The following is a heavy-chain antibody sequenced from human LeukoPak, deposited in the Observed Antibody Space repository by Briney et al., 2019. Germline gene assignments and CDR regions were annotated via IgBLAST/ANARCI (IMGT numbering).Heavy chain of an antibody. V-gene: IGHV4-34*01. CDR1: GGSFSGYY. J-gene: IGHJ5*02. D-gene: IGHD3-3*01. CDR3: ARVDHYDFWVFP. CDR2: INHSGST. Sequence: PSETLSLTCAVYGGSFSGYYWSWIRQTPGKGLEWIGEINHSGSTNYNPSLKSRVSISVHTSKNQFSLKLNSVTAADTAVYYCARVDHYDFWVFPWGQGTLVTVSS.